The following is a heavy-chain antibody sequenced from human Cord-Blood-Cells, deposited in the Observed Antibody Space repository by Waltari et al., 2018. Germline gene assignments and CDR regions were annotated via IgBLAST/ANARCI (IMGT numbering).Heavy chain of an antibody. V-gene: IGHV1-2*02. D-gene: IGHD1-7*01. Sequence: QVQLVQSGAEVKKPGASVKVSCKASGYTFTGYYMHWLRQAPGQGLEWMGWINPNRGGTNYAQKFQGRVTMTRDTAISTAYMELSRLRSDDTAVYYCARDFPRRWNYAFDIWGQGTMVTVSS. CDR2: INPNRGGT. CDR1: GYTFTGYY. CDR3: ARDFPRRWNYAFDI. J-gene: IGHJ3*02.